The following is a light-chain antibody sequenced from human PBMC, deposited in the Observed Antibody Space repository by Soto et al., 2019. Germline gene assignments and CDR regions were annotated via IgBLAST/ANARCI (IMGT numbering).Light chain of an antibody. CDR2: GNS. J-gene: IGLJ1*01. V-gene: IGLV1-40*01. Sequence: QSVLTQPPSVSGAPGQRVTIFCTGSSSNIGAGYDVHWYQQLPGTAPKLLIYGNSNRPSGVPDRFSGSKSGTSASLAITGLQAEDEADYYCQSYDNSLSGFVFGTGTKLTVL. CDR3: QSYDNSLSGFV. CDR1: SSNIGAGYD.